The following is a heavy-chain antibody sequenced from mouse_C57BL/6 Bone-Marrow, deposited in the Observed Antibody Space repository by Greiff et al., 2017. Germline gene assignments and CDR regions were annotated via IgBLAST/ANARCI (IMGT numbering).Heavy chain of an antibody. J-gene: IGHJ4*01. D-gene: IGHD4-1*01. CDR2: ISSGSSTI. Sequence: VKLVESGGGLVKPGGSLKLSCAASGFTFSDYGMHWVRQAPEKGLEWVAYISSGSSTIYSADTVKGRFTITRDKATHPLFLQMTSLRSEDTAMYYCAKLGRGYAMDDGGQGTSVTVSA. CDR1: GFTFSDYG. CDR3: AKLGRGYAMDD. V-gene: IGHV5-17*01.